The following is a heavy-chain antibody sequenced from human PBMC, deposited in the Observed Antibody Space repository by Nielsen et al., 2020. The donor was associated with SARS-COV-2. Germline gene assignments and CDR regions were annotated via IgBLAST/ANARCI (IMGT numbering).Heavy chain of an antibody. CDR2: INPDGSMK. J-gene: IGHJ5*02. CDR1: GFYFRTSW. V-gene: IGHV3-7*05. D-gene: IGHD1-1*01. Sequence: GESLKISCAASGFYFRTSWMNWVRQGQGKRLEWVANINPDGSMKRHVDSVMGRFTISRDNARDSLYLQMNNLRAEDTAIYYCLQGGASWGQGTLVTVSS. CDR3: LQGGAS.